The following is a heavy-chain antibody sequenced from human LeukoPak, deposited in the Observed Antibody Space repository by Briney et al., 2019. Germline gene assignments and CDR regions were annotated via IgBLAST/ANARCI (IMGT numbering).Heavy chain of an antibody. D-gene: IGHD4-17*01. V-gene: IGHV3-7*01. Sequence: PGGSLRLSCATSGFAFSSYWMTWVRQAPGKGLEWVANIKQDGSEKYYVDSVKGRFTISRDNAKNSLYLQMNSLRAEDTALYYCVRDGVDGDHFDYWGQGTLVTVSS. J-gene: IGHJ4*02. CDR1: GFAFSSYW. CDR2: IKQDGSEK. CDR3: VRDGVDGDHFDY.